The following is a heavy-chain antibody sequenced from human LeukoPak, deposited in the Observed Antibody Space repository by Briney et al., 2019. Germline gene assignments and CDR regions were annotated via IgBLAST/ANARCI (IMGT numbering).Heavy chain of an antibody. Sequence: GESLEISCKGSGYSFTSCWIGWVRQMPGKGLEWMGIIYPGDSDTRYSPSFQGQVTISADKSISTAYLQWSSLKASDTAMYYCARHKGPYYYGMDVWGQGTTVTVSS. J-gene: IGHJ6*02. V-gene: IGHV5-51*01. CDR3: ARHKGPYYYGMDV. CDR2: IYPGDSDT. CDR1: GYSFTSCW.